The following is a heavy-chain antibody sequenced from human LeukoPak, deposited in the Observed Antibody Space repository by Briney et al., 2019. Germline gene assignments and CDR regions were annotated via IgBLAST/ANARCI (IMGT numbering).Heavy chain of an antibody. Sequence: QSGGSLRLSCAASGFTFSSYEVNWVRRAPGKGLEWISYISSRGSTIYYADSVKGRFTISRDNAKNSLYLQMNSLRAEDTAVYYCASGAYRDYFDYRGQGTLVTVSS. J-gene: IGHJ4*02. CDR1: GFTFSSYE. V-gene: IGHV3-48*03. CDR3: ASGAYRDYFDY. CDR2: ISSRGSTI. D-gene: IGHD1-26*01.